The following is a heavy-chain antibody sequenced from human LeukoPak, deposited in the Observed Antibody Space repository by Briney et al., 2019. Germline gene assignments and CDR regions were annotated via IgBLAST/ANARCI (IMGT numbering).Heavy chain of an antibody. D-gene: IGHD5-18*01. CDR1: GFIFNDYA. Sequence: GGSLRLSCAASGFIFNDYAMHWVRQVPGKGLEWVAVIRWNSGSMDYADSVKGRFTISRDNAKNSLYLQMNTLRAEDTAIYYCARGERYGPLDYWGQGTLVTVSS. CDR3: ARGERYGPLDY. CDR2: IRWNSGSM. V-gene: IGHV3-9*01. J-gene: IGHJ4*02.